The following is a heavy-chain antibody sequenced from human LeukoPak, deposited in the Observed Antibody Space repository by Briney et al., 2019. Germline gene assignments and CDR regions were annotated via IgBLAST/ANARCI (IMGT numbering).Heavy chain of an antibody. Sequence: GSLRLSCAASGFTFSSYAMSWVRQAPGKGLEWVSAISGSGGSTYYADSVKGRFTISRDNSKNTLYLQMNSLRAEDTAVYYCAGSGYDFGYNWFDPWGQGTLVTVSS. CDR3: AGSGYDFGYNWFDP. CDR2: ISGSGGST. J-gene: IGHJ5*02. D-gene: IGHD5-12*01. CDR1: GFTFSSYA. V-gene: IGHV3-23*01.